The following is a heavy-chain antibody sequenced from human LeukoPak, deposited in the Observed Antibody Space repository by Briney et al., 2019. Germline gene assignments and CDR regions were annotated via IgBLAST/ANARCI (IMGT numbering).Heavy chain of an antibody. CDR2: IYTSGST. Sequence: KPSETLSLTCTVSGGSISSYYLRWIRQPAGKGLEWIGRIYTSGSTNYNPSLKSRVTISVDKSKNQFSLKLSSVTAADTAVYYCAITMVRGVIIDWGQGTLVTVSS. CDR3: AITMVRGVIID. D-gene: IGHD3-10*01. V-gene: IGHV4-4*07. J-gene: IGHJ4*02. CDR1: GGSISSYY.